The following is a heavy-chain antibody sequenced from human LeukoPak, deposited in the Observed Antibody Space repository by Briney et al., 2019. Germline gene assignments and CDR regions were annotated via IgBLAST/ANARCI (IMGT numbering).Heavy chain of an antibody. CDR1: GGSISSSSYY. V-gene: IGHV4-39*07. D-gene: IGHD4-17*01. CDR2: IYYSGST. CDR3: ARGLYGDYYFDY. Sequence: PSETLSLTCTVSGGSISSSSYYWGWIRQPPGKGLEWIGSIYYSGSTYYNPSLKSRVTISVDTSKNQFSLKLSSVTAADTAVYYCARGLYGDYYFDYWGQGTLVTVSS. J-gene: IGHJ4*02.